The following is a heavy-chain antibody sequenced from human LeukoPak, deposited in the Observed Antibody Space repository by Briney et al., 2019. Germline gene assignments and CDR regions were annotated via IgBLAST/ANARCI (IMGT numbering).Heavy chain of an antibody. V-gene: IGHV3-21*01. J-gene: IGHJ4*02. CDR3: ARVVGDIVVVVAATGCDY. CDR2: ISSSSTYI. Sequence: GGSLRLSCAASGFTFSSYSMNWVRQAPGKGLEWVSSISSSSTYIYYAYPVKGRFTISRDNAKNSLYLQMNSLRAEDTAVYYCARVVGDIVVVVAATGCDYWGQGTLVTVSS. D-gene: IGHD2-15*01. CDR1: GFTFSSYS.